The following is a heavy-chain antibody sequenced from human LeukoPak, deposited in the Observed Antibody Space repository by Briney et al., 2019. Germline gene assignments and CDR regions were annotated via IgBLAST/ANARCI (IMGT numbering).Heavy chain of an antibody. CDR1: GFTFSSHW. Sequence: GGSLKLSCAASGFTFSSHWMSWVRQAPGKGLEWVANINQDGCGKNYVDSVKGRFTISRDNSKSVLYLQMNSLRAEDTAVYYCAKDHEPGHSKHYFDYWGQGTLVTVSS. CDR2: INQDGCGK. D-gene: IGHD2/OR15-2a*01. CDR3: AKDHEPGHSKHYFDY. V-gene: IGHV3-7*03. J-gene: IGHJ4*02.